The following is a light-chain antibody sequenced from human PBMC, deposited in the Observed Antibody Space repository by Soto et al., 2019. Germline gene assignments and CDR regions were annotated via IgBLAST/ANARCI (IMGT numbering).Light chain of an antibody. J-gene: IGLJ1*01. V-gene: IGLV2-18*02. CDR3: GSFTSSNTYV. CDR2: DVN. CDR1: SSDIGAYNR. Sequence: QSVLTQPPSVSGSPGQSVAISCTGTSSDIGAYNRVSWYQQPPGTAPKLMIYDVNNRPSGVPDRFSGSKSGNTASLTIFGLQADDEADYYCGSFTSSNTYVFGTGTKVTVL.